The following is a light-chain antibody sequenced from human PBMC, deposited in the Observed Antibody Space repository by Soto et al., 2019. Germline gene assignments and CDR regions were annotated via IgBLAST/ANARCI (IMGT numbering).Light chain of an antibody. CDR1: SSNIGNNY. Sequence: TKPASGSAAPGQKGTISCTGSSSNIGNNYVSWYQQLPGTAPKLLIYDNNKRPSGIPDRFSGSKSGTSATLGITGLQTGDEADYYCGTWDSSLSAVVFGGGTKVTVL. CDR2: DNN. J-gene: IGLJ2*01. V-gene: IGLV1-51*01. CDR3: GTWDSSLSAVV.